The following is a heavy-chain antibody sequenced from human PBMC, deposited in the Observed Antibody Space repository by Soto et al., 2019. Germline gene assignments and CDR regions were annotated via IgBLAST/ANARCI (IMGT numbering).Heavy chain of an antibody. D-gene: IGHD3-10*01. J-gene: IGHJ4*02. V-gene: IGHV3-23*01. CDR3: AKGRAYGSGLKAGYYFDY. Sequence: EVQLLESGGGLVQPGGSLRLSCAASGFTFSSYAMSWVRQAPGKGLEWVSAISGSGGSTYYADSVKGRFTISRDNSKNTLYLQMNSLRAEDTAVYYCAKGRAYGSGLKAGYYFDYWGQGTLVTVSS. CDR2: ISGSGGST. CDR1: GFTFSSYA.